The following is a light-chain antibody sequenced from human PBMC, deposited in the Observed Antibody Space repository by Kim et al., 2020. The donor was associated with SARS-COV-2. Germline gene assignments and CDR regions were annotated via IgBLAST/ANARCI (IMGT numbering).Light chain of an antibody. CDR1: SSDVGGYNY. CDR3: SSYTSSSPL. Sequence: PVQSITISCTGTSSDVGGYNYVSWYQQHPGKAPKLMIYDVSNRPSGVSNRFSGSKSGNTASLTISGLQAEDEADYYCSSYTSSSPLFGGGTQLTVL. CDR2: DVS. J-gene: IGLJ2*01. V-gene: IGLV2-14*03.